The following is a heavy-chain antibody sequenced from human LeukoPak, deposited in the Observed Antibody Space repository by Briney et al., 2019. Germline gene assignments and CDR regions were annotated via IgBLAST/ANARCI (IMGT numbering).Heavy chain of an antibody. D-gene: IGHD1-26*01. CDR3: ARDRNSVSYRERGDFDY. CDR2: ISINVGST. J-gene: IGHJ4*02. CDR1: GFTPTSYA. Sequence: PRRSLCLSCALSGFTPTSYAMRWVRHAPGEGLECVSAISINVGSTYYANSVKGRFTISRDNSKYTLYLQMGSLRAEEIAVYYCARDRNSVSYRERGDFDYWGQGTLVTVSS. V-gene: IGHV3-64*01.